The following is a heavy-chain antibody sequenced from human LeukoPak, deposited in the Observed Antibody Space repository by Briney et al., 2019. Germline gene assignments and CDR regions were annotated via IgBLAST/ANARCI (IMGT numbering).Heavy chain of an antibody. CDR2: IYTSGST. J-gene: IGHJ6*02. V-gene: IGHV4-4*07. Sequence: SETLSLTCTVSGASISSYYSGWIRHPAGKGLEWIGRIYTSGSTNYNPSLKSPVTMSVDTSKNPSSPKLSSVTAAHTAVYYCARVSVYYYYGMDVGGQGTTVTVPS. CDR3: ARVSVYYYYGMDV. CDR1: GASISSYY.